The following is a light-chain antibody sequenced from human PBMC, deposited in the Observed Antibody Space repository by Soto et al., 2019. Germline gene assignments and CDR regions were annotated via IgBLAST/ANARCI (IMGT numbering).Light chain of an antibody. CDR1: QSVSSNY. CDR2: VAS. Sequence: EIVLTQSPGTLSLSPGERATLSCRASQSVSSNYLAWYQQKPGQAPSLLIYVASTRATGIPDRFSGSGSATDFTLTINRLEPEDFAVYYCQQYATSPRTFGQGTKVEI. V-gene: IGKV3-20*01. CDR3: QQYATSPRT. J-gene: IGKJ1*01.